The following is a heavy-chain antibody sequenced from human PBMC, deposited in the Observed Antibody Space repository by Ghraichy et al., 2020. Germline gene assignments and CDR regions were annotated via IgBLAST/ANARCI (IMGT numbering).Heavy chain of an antibody. J-gene: IGHJ6*02. CDR3: VRDRAVFGPGGMDV. D-gene: IGHD3-3*01. CDR2: IYYSGGA. CDR1: GGSINNYY. Sequence: ESLNISCTVSGGSINNYYWSWIRQPPGKGLEWIGFIYYSGGANYNPSLKSRATISVDASMTQFSLRLSSVTAADTAVYYCVRDRAVFGPGGMDVWGQGTTATVSS. V-gene: IGHV4-59*01.